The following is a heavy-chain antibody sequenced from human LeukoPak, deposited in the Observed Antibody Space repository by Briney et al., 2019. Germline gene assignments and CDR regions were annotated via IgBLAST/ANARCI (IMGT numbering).Heavy chain of an antibody. J-gene: IGHJ3*02. D-gene: IGHD6-19*01. V-gene: IGHV1-8*01. CDR2: MNPNSGNT. CDR1: GYTSTSYD. Sequence: ASVKVSCKASGYTSTSYDINWVRQATGQGLEWMGWMNPNSGNTGYAQKFQGRVTMTRNTSISTAYMELSSLRSEDTAVYYCASNVAVAGAFDIWGQGTMVTVSS. CDR3: ASNVAVAGAFDI.